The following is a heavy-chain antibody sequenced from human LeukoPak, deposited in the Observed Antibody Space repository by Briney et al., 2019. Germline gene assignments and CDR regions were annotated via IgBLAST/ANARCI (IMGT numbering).Heavy chain of an antibody. Sequence: SVKVSCKASGGTFSSYAISWVRQAPGQGLEWMGGIIPILGIANYAQKFQGRVTITADKSTSTAYMEPSSLRSEDTAVYYCARGSNYDYYYMDVWGKGTTVTVSS. D-gene: IGHD4-11*01. CDR2: IIPILGIA. CDR1: GGTFSSYA. CDR3: ARGSNYDYYYMDV. J-gene: IGHJ6*03. V-gene: IGHV1-69*10.